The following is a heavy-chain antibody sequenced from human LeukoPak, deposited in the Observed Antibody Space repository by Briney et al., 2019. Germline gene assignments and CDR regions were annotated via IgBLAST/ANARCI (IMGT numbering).Heavy chain of an antibody. CDR1: GGTFSSYA. CDR3: ARDSSYYGSGSYYTDAFGI. J-gene: IGHJ3*02. CDR2: IIPIFGTA. V-gene: IGHV1-69*01. Sequence: SVKVSCKASGGTFSSYAISWVRQAPGQGLEWMGGIIPIFGTANYAQKFQGRVTITADESTSTAYMELSSLRSEDTAVYYCARDSSYYGSGSYYTDAFGIWGQGAMVTVSS. D-gene: IGHD3-10*01.